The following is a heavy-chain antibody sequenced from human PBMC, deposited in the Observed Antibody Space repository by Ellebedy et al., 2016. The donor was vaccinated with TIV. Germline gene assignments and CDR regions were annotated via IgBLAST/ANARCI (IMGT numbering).Heavy chain of an antibody. CDR3: VTHPLSQWLRFFES. CDR2: ISSTSDYT. Sequence: PGGSLRLSCAASGLTFSDYYMSWVRQAPGKGLEWVSSISSTSDYTSSEDSMEGRFTISRDNADNSMFLQMNSLRAEDTAVYYCVTHPLSQWLRFFESWGRGTLVTVSS. CDR1: GLTFSDYY. J-gene: IGHJ4*02. D-gene: IGHD6-19*01. V-gene: IGHV3/OR16-9*01.